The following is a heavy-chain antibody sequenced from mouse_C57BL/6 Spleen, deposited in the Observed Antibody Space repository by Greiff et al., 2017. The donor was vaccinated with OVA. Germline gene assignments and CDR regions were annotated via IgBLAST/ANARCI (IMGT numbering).Heavy chain of an antibody. CDR2: IAPETGGT. J-gene: IGHJ1*03. V-gene: IGHV1-15*01. CDR1: GYTFTDYE. Sequence: QVQLQQSGAELVRPGASVTLSCKASGYTFTDYEMHWVKQTPVHGLEWIGAIAPETGGTAYNQKFKGKAILTADKSSSTAYMELRSLTSDDSAVDYCTREELGRGYFDVWGTGTTVTVSS. D-gene: IGHD4-1*01. CDR3: TREELGRGYFDV.